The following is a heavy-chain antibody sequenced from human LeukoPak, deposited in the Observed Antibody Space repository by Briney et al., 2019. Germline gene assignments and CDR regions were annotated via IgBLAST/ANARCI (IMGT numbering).Heavy chain of an antibody. V-gene: IGHV3-23*01. Sequence: LPGGSLRLSCAASGFTFSNYVMSWVRQAPGKGLEWVSAISGSGGSTYYADSVKGRFTISRDNSKNTLYLQMNSLRAEDTAVYYCARGRTGYHFDYWGQGTLVTVSS. CDR1: GFTFSNYV. CDR2: ISGSGGST. D-gene: IGHD3/OR15-3a*01. J-gene: IGHJ4*02. CDR3: ARGRTGYHFDY.